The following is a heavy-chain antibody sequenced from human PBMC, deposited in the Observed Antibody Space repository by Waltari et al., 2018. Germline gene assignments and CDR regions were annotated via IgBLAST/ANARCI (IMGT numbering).Heavy chain of an antibody. CDR2: INQDGSGE. CDR3: QRGDY. Sequence: EVQLVESGGGLVQPGGSLRLSCAASGFTFSNFWMSWARQASGKGRGWVANINQDGSGEYYVDSVKGRFTISRDNARNSLYLQMNSLRAEDTAVYYCQRGDYWGQGTLVTVSS. V-gene: IGHV3-7*04. J-gene: IGHJ4*02. CDR1: GFTFSNFW.